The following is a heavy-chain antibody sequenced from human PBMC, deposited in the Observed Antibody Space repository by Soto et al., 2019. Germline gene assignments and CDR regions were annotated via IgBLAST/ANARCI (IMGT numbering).Heavy chain of an antibody. Sequence: SVDLYWSWIRKNTGKGLEWIGYIYYSGSTYYNPSLKSRVTISVDTSKNQFSLKLSFVFPADTAMQYCATVSAFLLHRSSDL. CDR3: ATVSAFLLHRSSDL. D-gene: IGHD2-15*01. J-gene: IGHJ2*01. CDR2: IYYSGST. V-gene: IGHV4-31*02. CDR1: SVDLY.